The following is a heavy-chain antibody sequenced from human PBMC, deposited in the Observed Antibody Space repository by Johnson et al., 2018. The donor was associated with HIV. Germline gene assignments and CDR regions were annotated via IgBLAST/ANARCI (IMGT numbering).Heavy chain of an antibody. Sequence: VQLVESGGGVVQPGGSLRLSCAASGFTFSSYPMHWVRQAPGKGLDWVAVISFDGSHKDYADSVKGRFTVSRDNAKNTLYLQMNSLRAEDTAVYYCAREQELIGGRAFDIWGQGTMVTVSS. D-gene: IGHD6-13*01. CDR2: ISFDGSHK. J-gene: IGHJ3*02. CDR3: AREQELIGGRAFDI. CDR1: GFTFSSYP. V-gene: IGHV3-30*04.